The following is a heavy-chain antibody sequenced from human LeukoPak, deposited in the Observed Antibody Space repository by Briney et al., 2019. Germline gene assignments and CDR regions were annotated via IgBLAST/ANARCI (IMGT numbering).Heavy chain of an antibody. CDR3: ARVNSRYSTHPMDV. CDR2: ISYDGSNK. CDR1: GFTFSSYG. J-gene: IGHJ6*03. D-gene: IGHD6-13*01. Sequence: GGSLRLSCAASGFTFSSYGMHWVRQAPGKGLEWVAVISYDGSNKYYADSVKGRFTISRDNAKNSLYLQMNSLRAEDTAVYYCARVNSRYSTHPMDVWGKGTTVTVSS. V-gene: IGHV3-30*03.